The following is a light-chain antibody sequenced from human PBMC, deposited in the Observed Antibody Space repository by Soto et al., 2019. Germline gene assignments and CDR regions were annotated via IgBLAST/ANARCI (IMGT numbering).Light chain of an antibody. V-gene: IGKV1-39*01. Sequence: DIQMTQSPSSLSASVGDRVTITCRASQSISKYLNWYQQKPGRAPKLLIYDASTLQSGVPSRFSGSGSGTDFTLTISSLLPDDFATYFCQESNSTQLAFGGGTKVEIK. J-gene: IGKJ4*01. CDR2: DAS. CDR1: QSISKY. CDR3: QESNSTQLA.